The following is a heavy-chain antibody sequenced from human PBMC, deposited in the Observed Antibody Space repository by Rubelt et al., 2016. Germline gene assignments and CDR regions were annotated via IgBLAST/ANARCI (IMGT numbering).Heavy chain of an antibody. CDR3: ARIRGYGCSGGSCYSDY. CDR2: IYWNDDK. CDR1: GFSLSTSGVG. J-gene: IGHJ4*02. Sequence: QITLKESGPTLVKPTQTLTLTCTFSGFSLSTSGVGVGWIRQPPGKALEWLALIYWNDDKRYSPSLKSRLTITKDTSKSQVVLTMTNMDPVDTATYYCARIRGYGCSGGSCYSDYWGQGTLVTVSS. V-gene: IGHV2-5*01. D-gene: IGHD2-15*01.